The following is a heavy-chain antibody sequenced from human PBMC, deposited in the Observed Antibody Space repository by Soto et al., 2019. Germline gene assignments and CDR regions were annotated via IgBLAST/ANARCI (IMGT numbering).Heavy chain of an antibody. CDR2: ISYDGSNE. CDR1: GFTFRGCG. D-gene: IGHD6-19*01. V-gene: IGHV3-30*18. Sequence: QVQVVESGGGVVQPGGSLRLSCAASGFTFRGCGMHWIRQAPGKGLEWVAVISYDGSNEYYSDSVKGRFIISRDKSKNALYLDMTSLRAEDTAMYYCAKDYSTGWYYLDSWGQGTLVTVSS. CDR3: AKDYSTGWYYLDS. J-gene: IGHJ4*02.